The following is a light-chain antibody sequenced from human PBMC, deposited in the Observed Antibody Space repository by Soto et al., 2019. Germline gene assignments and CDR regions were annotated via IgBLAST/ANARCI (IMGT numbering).Light chain of an antibody. V-gene: IGLV4-69*01. J-gene: IGLJ2*01. Sequence: QTVVTQSPSASASLGASVKLTCTLSSGHSSYAIAWRQQQPEKGPRYLMKLNSDGSHNKGDGIPDRFSGSSSGAERYLTISSLQSEDEADYYCQTWGAGIRVFGGGTKLTVL. CDR2: LNSDGSH. CDR1: SGHSSYA. CDR3: QTWGAGIRV.